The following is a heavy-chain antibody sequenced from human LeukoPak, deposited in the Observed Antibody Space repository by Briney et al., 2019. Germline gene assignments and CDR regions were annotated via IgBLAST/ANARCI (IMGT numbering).Heavy chain of an antibody. CDR3: ARDRYWGSYHGAFDI. J-gene: IGHJ3*02. Sequence: GGSLRLSCAASGFTFDDYAMHWVRQAPGKGLEWVSGISWNSGSIGYADSVKGRFTISRDNAKNSLYLQMNSLRAEDTAVYYCARDRYWGSYHGAFDIWGQGTMVTVSS. D-gene: IGHD7-27*01. V-gene: IGHV3-9*01. CDR1: GFTFDDYA. CDR2: ISWNSGSI.